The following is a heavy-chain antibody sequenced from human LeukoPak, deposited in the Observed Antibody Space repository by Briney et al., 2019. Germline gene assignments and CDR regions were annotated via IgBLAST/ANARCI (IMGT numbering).Heavy chain of an antibody. CDR3: AKDQNSCLSQWFDP. D-gene: IGHD1/OR15-1a*01. CDR2: ISGSGGST. V-gene: IGHV3-23*01. Sequence: GGSLRLSCAASGFTFSTYAMNWVRQAPGKGLEWVSGISGSGGSTYYADSVKGRFTISRDNSKNTLYLQMNSLRAEDTAVYYCAKDQNSCLSQWFDPWGQGTLVTVSS. J-gene: IGHJ5*02. CDR1: GFTFSTYA.